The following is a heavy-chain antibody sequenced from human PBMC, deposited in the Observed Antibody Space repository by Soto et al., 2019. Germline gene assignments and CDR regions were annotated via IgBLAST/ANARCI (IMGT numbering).Heavy chain of an antibody. J-gene: IGHJ5*02. CDR3: ARGGKGYCISTSCYVA. V-gene: IGHV1-69*05. D-gene: IGHD2-2*01. CDR1: GGTFSSYA. CDR2: IIPIFGTA. Sequence: QVQLVQSGAEVKKPGSSVKVSCKASGGTFSSYAISWVRQAPGQGLEWMGGIIPIFGTANYAQKFQGRVTITXXEXTXXAYMELSSLRSEDRAVYYCARGGKGYCISTSCYVAWGQGTLVTVSS.